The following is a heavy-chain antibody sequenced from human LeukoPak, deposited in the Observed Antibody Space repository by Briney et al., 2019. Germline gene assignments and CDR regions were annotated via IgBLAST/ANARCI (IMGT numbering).Heavy chain of an antibody. V-gene: IGHV4-34*01. CDR3: ARVRGVAAGTDY. D-gene: IGHD6-13*01. Sequence: SETLSLTCAVHGGSFSDYSWTWIRQSPGKGLEWIGEISHTGGTNYKPSLNNRVTISVDTSKKQISLNLTSVTVADTAVYYCARVRGVAAGTDYWGQGTLVIVSS. CDR1: GGSFSDYS. J-gene: IGHJ4*02. CDR2: ISHTGGT.